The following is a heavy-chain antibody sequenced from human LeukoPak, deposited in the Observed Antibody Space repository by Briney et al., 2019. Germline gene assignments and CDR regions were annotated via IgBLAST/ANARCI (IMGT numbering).Heavy chain of an antibody. D-gene: IGHD3-3*01. J-gene: IGHJ4*02. CDR3: ARSSSLRGSGQPLLY. CDR2: INPNSGGT. CDR1: GYTFTGYY. V-gene: IGHV1-2*02. Sequence: ASVKVSCKASGYTFTGYYMHWVRQAPGQGLEWMGWINPNSGGTNYAQKFQGRVTMTRDTSIGTAYMELSRLRSDDTAVYYCARSSSLRGSGQPLLYWGQGTLVTVSS.